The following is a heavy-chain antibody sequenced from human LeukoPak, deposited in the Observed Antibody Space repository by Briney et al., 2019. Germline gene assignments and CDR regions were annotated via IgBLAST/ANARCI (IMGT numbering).Heavy chain of an antibody. CDR3: AKPSGSGVDY. V-gene: IGHV3-30*02. CDR1: GFLFDDHD. CDR2: IRSDGYHT. Sequence: GSLRLSCGASGFLFDDHDMHWVRQAPGKGLEWVAYIRSDGYHTYYADSVKGRFTITRDNLKNTLYLQMNSLRLEDMAVYYCAKPSGSGVDYWGRGTRVTVSS. J-gene: IGHJ4*02. D-gene: IGHD1-26*01.